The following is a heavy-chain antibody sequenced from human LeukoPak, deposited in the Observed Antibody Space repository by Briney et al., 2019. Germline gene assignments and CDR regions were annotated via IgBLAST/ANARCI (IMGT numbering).Heavy chain of an antibody. CDR2: IYHSGST. D-gene: IGHD4-17*01. V-gene: IGHV4-30-2*01. CDR1: GGSISSGGYY. J-gene: IGHJ3*02. Sequence: SETLSLTCTVSGGSISSGGYYWSWIREPPGKGLEWIGYIYHSGSTYYNPPLKSRVAISVDRSKNQFSLKLSSVTAADTAVYYCARTVTTEAFDIWGQGTMVTVSS. CDR3: ARTVTTEAFDI.